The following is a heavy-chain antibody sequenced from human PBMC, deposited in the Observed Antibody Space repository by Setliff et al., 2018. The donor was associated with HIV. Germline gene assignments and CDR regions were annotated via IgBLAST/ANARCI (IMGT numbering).Heavy chain of an antibody. CDR3: ARDVSSSYYFQH. CDR1: GGSMSTYY. V-gene: IGHV4-4*07. J-gene: IGHJ1*01. Sequence: SETLSLTCSVSGGSMSTYYWSWIRQPTGKRLEWIGRVYTSGSTIYNPSLRSRVTMSVDTSKSQFSLKLSSMTAADTAVYYCARDVSSSYYFQHWGQGTLVTVSS. CDR2: VYTSGST. D-gene: IGHD6-13*01.